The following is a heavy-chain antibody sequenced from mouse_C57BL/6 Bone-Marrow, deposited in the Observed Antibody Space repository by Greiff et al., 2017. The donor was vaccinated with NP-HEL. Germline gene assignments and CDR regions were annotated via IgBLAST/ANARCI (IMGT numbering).Heavy chain of an antibody. Sequence: VKLMESGPGLAQPSQSLSITCTVSGFSLTSYGVHWVRQSPGKGLEWLGVIWSGGSTDYNAAFISRLSISKDNSKSQVFFKMNSLQADDTAIYYCARNRNYYYAMDYWGQGTSVTVSS. CDR1: GFSLTSYG. CDR3: ARNRNYYYAMDY. V-gene: IGHV2-2*01. J-gene: IGHJ4*01. CDR2: IWSGGST.